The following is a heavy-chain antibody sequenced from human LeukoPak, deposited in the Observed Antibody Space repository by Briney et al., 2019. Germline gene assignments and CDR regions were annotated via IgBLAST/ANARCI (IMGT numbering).Heavy chain of an antibody. J-gene: IGHJ6*03. CDR2: IWYDGSNK. CDR1: GFTFSNHG. Sequence: PGRSLRLSCAASGFTFSNHGMHWVRQAPGKGPEWVALIWYDGSNKYYGESVKGRFTISRDNSKNTVYLQMNSLRAEDTAVYYCARDRITIFGVGPSAGYMDVWGKGTTVTVSS. D-gene: IGHD3-3*01. CDR3: ARDRITIFGVGPSAGYMDV. V-gene: IGHV3-33*01.